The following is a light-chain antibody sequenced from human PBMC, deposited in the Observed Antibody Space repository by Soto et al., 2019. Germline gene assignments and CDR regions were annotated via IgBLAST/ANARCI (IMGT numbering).Light chain of an antibody. CDR3: QSYDGSLSGVV. V-gene: IGLV1-40*01. Sequence: QSVLTQPPSVCGAPGQRVTISCSGSSSNIGAGYDVHWYQQLPGRAPKLLIYGNSNRPSGVPDRFSGYKSGTSASLAITGLQDEDEADYYCQSYDGSLSGVVFGGGTKLTVL. CDR1: SSNIGAGYD. CDR2: GNS. J-gene: IGLJ2*01.